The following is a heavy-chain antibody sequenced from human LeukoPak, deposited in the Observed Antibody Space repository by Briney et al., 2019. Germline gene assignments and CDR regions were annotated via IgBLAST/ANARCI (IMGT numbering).Heavy chain of an antibody. Sequence: GGSLRLSCATSGFTFSNYYMSWVRQAPGKGLVWVSRMNPDGSGSYYADSVKGRFTISRDNAKNTLYLQMNRLRAEDTAVYYCTRNLYGNCWGQGTLVTVSS. J-gene: IGHJ4*02. CDR2: MNPDGSGS. V-gene: IGHV3-74*01. CDR1: GFTFSNYY. CDR3: TRNLYGNC. D-gene: IGHD3-16*01.